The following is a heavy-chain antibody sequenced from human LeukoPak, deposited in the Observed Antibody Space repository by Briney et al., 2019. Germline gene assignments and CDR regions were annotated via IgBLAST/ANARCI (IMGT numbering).Heavy chain of an antibody. CDR1: GGTFSSYA. D-gene: IGHD5-24*01. V-gene: IGHV1-69*05. CDR3: ARDTDGDGYNSENDAFDI. J-gene: IGHJ3*02. Sequence: ASVKLSCKASGGTFSSYAISWVRQAPGQGLEWMGGIIPIFGTANNAQKFQGRVTITTDESTSTAYMELSSLRSEDTAVYYCARDTDGDGYNSENDAFDIWGQGTMVTVSS. CDR2: IIPIFGTA.